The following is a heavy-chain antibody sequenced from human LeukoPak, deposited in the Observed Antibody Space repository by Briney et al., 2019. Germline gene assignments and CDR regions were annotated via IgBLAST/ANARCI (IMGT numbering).Heavy chain of an antibody. CDR1: GFTFSGYT. Sequence: GGSLRISCAASGFTFSGYTMSWVRQAPGKGLEWVSAVSAGGDKTYYADSVKGRFTISRDNSKGTLYLQMNSLRAEDTALYYCARDFYDSSGYYFDYWGQGTLVTVSS. CDR2: VSAGGDKT. V-gene: IGHV3-23*01. D-gene: IGHD3-22*01. CDR3: ARDFYDSSGYYFDY. J-gene: IGHJ4*02.